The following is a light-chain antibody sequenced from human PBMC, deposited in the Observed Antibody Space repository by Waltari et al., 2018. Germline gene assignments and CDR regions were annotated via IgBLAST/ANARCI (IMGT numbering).Light chain of an antibody. CDR2: DVS. CDR3: SSYTGSIVDV. J-gene: IGLJ1*01. V-gene: IGLV2-14*01. Sequence: QSALTQPASVSGSPGQSITISCTGTSSDVGGHNYVSWYQPPPGKAPKLMIYDVSKRPSGVSNRFPGAKSGNTASLTISGLQPEVEADYYCSSYTGSIVDVFGTGTKVTVL. CDR1: SSDVGGHNY.